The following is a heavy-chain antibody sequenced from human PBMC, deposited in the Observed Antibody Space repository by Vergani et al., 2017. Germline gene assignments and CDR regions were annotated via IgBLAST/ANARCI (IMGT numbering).Heavy chain of an antibody. CDR2: ISYDGTQK. CDR3: ATKSCGTPGCQIGYFRE. Sequence: QVHLVESGGGVVQPGRSLRLSCVVSGFTSSYYGMHWVRQAPGKGLEWVAVISYDGTQKYYADSVKGRFTIDRENSKSTLYLQMNSLRTEDTAVYYCATKSCGTPGCQIGYFREWGQGTLVTVSS. D-gene: IGHD1-1*01. CDR1: GFTSSYYG. J-gene: IGHJ1*01. V-gene: IGHV3-30*03.